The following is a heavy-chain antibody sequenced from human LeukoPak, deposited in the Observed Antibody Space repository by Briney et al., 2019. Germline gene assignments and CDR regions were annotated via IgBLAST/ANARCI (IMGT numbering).Heavy chain of an antibody. D-gene: IGHD3-3*01. Sequence: GGSLRLSCAASGFTFTTYGMHWVRQAPGKGLVWVSRINTDGSSTSYADSVKGRFTISRDNAKNTPYLQMNSLRAEDTAVYYCAREAYDFWSRNWFDPWGQGTLVTVSS. V-gene: IGHV3-74*01. J-gene: IGHJ5*02. CDR1: GFTFTTYG. CDR2: INTDGSST. CDR3: AREAYDFWSRNWFDP.